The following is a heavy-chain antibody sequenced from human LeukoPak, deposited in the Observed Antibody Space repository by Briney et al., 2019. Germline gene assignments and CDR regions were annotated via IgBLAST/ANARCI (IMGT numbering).Heavy chain of an antibody. CDR1: GYTFTGYY. D-gene: IGHD3-22*01. CDR2: INPNSGGT. Sequence: ASVKVSCKASGYTFTGYYMHWVRQAPGQGLEWMGWINPNSGGTNYAQKFQGRVTMTRDTSISTAYMELSRLRSDDTAVYYCARVGTMIAGAFDIWGQGTMVTVSS. CDR3: ARVGTMIAGAFDI. V-gene: IGHV1-2*02. J-gene: IGHJ3*02.